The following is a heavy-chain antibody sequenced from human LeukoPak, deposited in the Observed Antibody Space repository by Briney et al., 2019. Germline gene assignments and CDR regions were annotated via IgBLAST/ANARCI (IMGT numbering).Heavy chain of an antibody. D-gene: IGHD6-13*01. CDR3: TRGGITAAADY. CDR2: IKQDGSEK. Sequence: PGGSLRLSCAASGFTFSSFWMSWVRQAPGKGLEWVANIKQDGSEKYYVDSVKGRFTISRDNAKNSLYLQLNSLRAEDTAVYYCTRGGITAAADYWGQGTLVTVSS. J-gene: IGHJ4*02. V-gene: IGHV3-7*01. CDR1: GFTFSSFW.